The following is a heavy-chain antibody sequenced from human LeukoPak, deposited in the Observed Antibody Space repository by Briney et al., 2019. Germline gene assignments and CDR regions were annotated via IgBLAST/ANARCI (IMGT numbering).Heavy chain of an antibody. CDR3: ARGPDDSPRFGNYGMDV. J-gene: IGHJ6*02. V-gene: IGHV1-18*01. CDR2: ISAYNGNT. D-gene: IGHD3-16*01. Sequence: ASVKVSCKASGYTFTSYGISWVRQAPGQGLEWMGWISAYNGNTNYAQKLQGRVTMTTDTSTSTAYMELRSLRSDDTAVYYCARGPDDSPRFGNYGMDVWGQGTTVTVSS. CDR1: GYTFTSYG.